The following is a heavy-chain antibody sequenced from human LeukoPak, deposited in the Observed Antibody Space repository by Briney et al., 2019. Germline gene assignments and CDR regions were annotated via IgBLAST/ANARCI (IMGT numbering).Heavy chain of an antibody. V-gene: IGHV3-30*18. CDR1: GFTFSSYG. CDR3: AKDRYSYAFEYSDS. CDR2: ISNDGGKK. Sequence: GGSLRLPCAASGFTFSSYGMHWVRQAPGKGLDWVAVISNDGGKKYYADSVKGRFTISRDNSKNTLSLQVSSLRTEDTAVYYCAKDRYSYAFEYSDSWGQGTLVTVSS. D-gene: IGHD5-18*01. J-gene: IGHJ4*02.